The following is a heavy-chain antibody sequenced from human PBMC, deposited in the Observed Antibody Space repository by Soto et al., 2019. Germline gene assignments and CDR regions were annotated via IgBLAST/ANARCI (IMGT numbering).Heavy chain of an antibody. CDR2: IYYSGST. Sequence: PSETLSLTCTVSGGSISSYYWSWIRQPPGKGLEWIGYIYYSGSTNYNPSLKSRVTISVDTSKNQFSLKLSSVTAADTAVYYCARAVVVVPDAQYYDYWGQGTLVTVSS. CDR1: GGSISSYY. J-gene: IGHJ4*02. V-gene: IGHV4-59*01. CDR3: ARAVVVVPDAQYYDY. D-gene: IGHD2-2*01.